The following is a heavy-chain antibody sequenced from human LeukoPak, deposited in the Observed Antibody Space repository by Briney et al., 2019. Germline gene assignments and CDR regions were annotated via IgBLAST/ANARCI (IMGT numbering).Heavy chain of an antibody. D-gene: IGHD2-2*01. Sequence: PGGSLRLSCEGSGFTFSNYWMTWVRQAPGQGLEWVSGISGSGVSTYDADSVKGRFTISRDNSKNTMYLQMNSLRAEDTAVYYCAKGLPRCSSMSCYGIDAFDIWGQGTMVTVSS. CDR1: GFTFSNYW. CDR3: AKGLPRCSSMSCYGIDAFDI. CDR2: ISGSGVST. V-gene: IGHV3-23*01. J-gene: IGHJ3*02.